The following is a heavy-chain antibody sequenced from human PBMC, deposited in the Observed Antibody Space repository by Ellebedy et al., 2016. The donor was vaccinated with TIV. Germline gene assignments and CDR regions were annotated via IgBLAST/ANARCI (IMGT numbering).Heavy chain of an antibody. D-gene: IGHD3-16*01. CDR1: GFTFSSYA. Sequence: GESLKISCAASGFTFSSYAMSWVRQAPGKGLEWVSAINSGGSTYYADSVKGRFTISRDNSKNTLYLQMNSLRAEDTAVYYCAFYSVNSAYGYWGQGTPVTVSS. CDR2: INSGGST. CDR3: AFYSVNSAYGY. V-gene: IGHV3-23*01. J-gene: IGHJ4*02.